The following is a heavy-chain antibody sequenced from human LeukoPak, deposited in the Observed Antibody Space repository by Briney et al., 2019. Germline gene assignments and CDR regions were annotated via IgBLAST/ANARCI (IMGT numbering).Heavy chain of an antibody. D-gene: IGHD6-13*01. CDR2: MYYSGTT. Sequence: PSGTLTLTCTVSGGSISSSSYYWGWIRQPPGKGLEWIGSMYYSGTTNYNPSLKSRITISVDTSKNQFSLKLSSVTAADTAVYYCARLSHPGGSSWYFEHWGQGTLVTVSS. CDR3: ARLSHPGGSSWYFEH. J-gene: IGHJ4*01. CDR1: GGSISSSSYY. V-gene: IGHV4-39*01.